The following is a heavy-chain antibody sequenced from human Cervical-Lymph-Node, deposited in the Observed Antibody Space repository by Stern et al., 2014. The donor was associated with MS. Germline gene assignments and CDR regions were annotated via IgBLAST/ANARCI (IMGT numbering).Heavy chain of an antibody. CDR1: GFTVRRDY. D-gene: IGHD1-1*01. Sequence: EVQLLESGGGVIQPGGSLRLSCTASGFTVRRDYMPWVRQAPGKGLEWVSLITNVGSTFYTDSVKGRFTISRDDSKNTVYLHMTSLRAEDTAMYYCARDTSSPERSDWWGQGTLVTVSS. V-gene: IGHV3-53*01. CDR3: ARDTSSPERSDW. J-gene: IGHJ4*02. CDR2: ITNVGST.